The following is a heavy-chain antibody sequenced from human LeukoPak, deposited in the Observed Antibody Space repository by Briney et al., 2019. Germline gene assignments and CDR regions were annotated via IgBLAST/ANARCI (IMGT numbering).Heavy chain of an antibody. J-gene: IGHJ6*03. Sequence: PGGSLRLSCAASGFTFSSYWMSWVRQAPGKGLEWVANIKQDGSEKYYVDSVKGRFTISRDNAKNSLYLQMNSLRAEDTAVYYCAKDPRGYYYYYMDVWGKGTTVTISS. V-gene: IGHV3-7*01. CDR2: IKQDGSEK. CDR3: AKDPRGYYYYYMDV. CDR1: GFTFSSYW.